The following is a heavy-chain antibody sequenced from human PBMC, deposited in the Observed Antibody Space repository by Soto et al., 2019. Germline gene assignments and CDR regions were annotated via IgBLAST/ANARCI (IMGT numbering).Heavy chain of an antibody. Sequence: QVQLVQSGAEVKKPGASVKVSCKASGYSFTSYAMHWVRQAPGQRLEWMGWINAGNGNTKYSQKFQGRVTITRDTSASTAYMELSSLRSEATVVYYCARGGLALMDVWGQGTTVTFSS. D-gene: IGHD3-16*01. J-gene: IGHJ6*02. CDR3: ARGGLALMDV. CDR1: GYSFTSYA. V-gene: IGHV1-3*01. CDR2: INAGNGNT.